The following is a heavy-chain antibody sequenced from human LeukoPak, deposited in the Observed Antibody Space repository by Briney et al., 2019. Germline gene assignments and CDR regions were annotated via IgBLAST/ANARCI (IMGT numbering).Heavy chain of an antibody. V-gene: IGHV4-59*01. CDR1: GGYISTYY. CDR3: ARQEVVTVTRPFDY. J-gene: IGHJ4*02. D-gene: IGHD4-11*01. Sequence: SETLSLTCTVSGGYISTYYWSWIRQSPGRGLEWIAYIHYSGTTNYNPSLKSRVTISLDTSQSQFSLRLNSVTAADTAVYYCARQEVVTVTRPFDYWGQGTLVTVSS. CDR2: IHYSGTT.